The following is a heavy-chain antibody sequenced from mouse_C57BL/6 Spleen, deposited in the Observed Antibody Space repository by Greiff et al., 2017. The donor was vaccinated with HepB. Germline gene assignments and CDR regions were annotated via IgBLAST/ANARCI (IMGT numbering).Heavy chain of an antibody. Sequence: QVHVKQSGAELARPGASVKLSCKASGYTFTSYGISWVKQRTGQGLEWIGEIYPRSGNTYYNEKFKGKATLTADKSSSTAYMELRSLTSEDSAVYFCARLGLMDAMDYWGQGTSVTVSS. CDR2: IYPRSGNT. CDR1: GYTFTSYG. CDR3: ARLGLMDAMDY. J-gene: IGHJ4*01. V-gene: IGHV1-81*01. D-gene: IGHD4-1*01.